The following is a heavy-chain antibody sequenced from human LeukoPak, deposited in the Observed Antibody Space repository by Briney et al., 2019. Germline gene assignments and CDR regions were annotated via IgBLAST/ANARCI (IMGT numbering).Heavy chain of an antibody. J-gene: IGHJ1*01. V-gene: IGHV3-21*01. Sequence: PGGSLRLSCAASGLTFSSYSMNWVRQAPGKGLEWVSSISSSSNYIYYADSVKGRFTISRDNAKNTVSLQMNSLRAEDTGVYYCARAPSEIGGYYPEYFRHWGQGTLVIVSS. CDR3: ARAPSEIGGYYPEYFRH. D-gene: IGHD3-22*01. CDR2: ISSSSNYI. CDR1: GLTFSSYS.